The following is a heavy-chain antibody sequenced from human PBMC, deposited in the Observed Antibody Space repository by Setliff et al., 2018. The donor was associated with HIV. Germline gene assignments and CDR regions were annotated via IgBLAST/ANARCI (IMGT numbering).Heavy chain of an antibody. CDR3: ARSLTYDYTWFDV. V-gene: IGHV4-39*07. J-gene: IGHJ5*02. CDR2: INHSGIT. D-gene: IGHD4-4*01. CDR1: GVSISSTSYY. Sequence: SETLSLTCTVSGVSISSTSYYWGWIRQPPGKGLEWIGEINHSGITNYNPSLKRRVTISVDTSKNQFSMKLSSVTAGDTAVYFCARSLTYDYTWFDVWGQGTLVTAPQ.